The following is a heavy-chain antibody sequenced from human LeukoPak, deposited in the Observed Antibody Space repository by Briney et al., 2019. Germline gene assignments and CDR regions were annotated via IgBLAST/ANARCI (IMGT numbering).Heavy chain of an antibody. V-gene: IGHV4-4*02. J-gene: IGHJ4*02. Sequence: SETLSLTCAVSGGSISSSNWWGWVRQPPGKGLEWIGEIYHSGSTNYNPSLKSRVTISVDKSKNQFSLKLSSVTAADTAVYYCARGYRMVRGVIGYWGQGTLVTVSS. CDR1: GGSISSSNW. D-gene: IGHD3-10*01. CDR3: ARGYRMVRGVIGY. CDR2: IYHSGST.